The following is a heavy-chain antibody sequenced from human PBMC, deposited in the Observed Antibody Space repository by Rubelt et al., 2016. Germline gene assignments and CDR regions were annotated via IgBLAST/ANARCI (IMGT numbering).Heavy chain of an antibody. D-gene: IGHD6-19*01. V-gene: IGHV1-3*01. CDR1: GYTFTSYA. J-gene: IGHJ5*02. CDR3: ARVIWGSGWSNNWFDP. CDR2: INAGNGNT. Sequence: QVQLVQSGAEVKKPGASVKVSCKASGYTFTSYAMHWVRQAPGQRLEWMGWINAGNGNTKYSQKFQGRVASTRETSASTAYMGRSSLGAEDTAVYYCARVIWGSGWSNNWFDPWGQGTLVTVSS.